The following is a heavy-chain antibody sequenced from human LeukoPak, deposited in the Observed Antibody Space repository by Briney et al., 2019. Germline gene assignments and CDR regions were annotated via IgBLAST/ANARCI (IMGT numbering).Heavy chain of an antibody. CDR1: GYTFTSNG. CDR3: ARDKEPKYCSGGSCLYYYYYYMDV. CDR2: ISAYNGNT. D-gene: IGHD2-15*01. Sequence: ASVKVSCKASGYTFTSNGISWVRQAPGQGLEWMGWISAYNGNTSYAQKLQGRVTMTTDTSTSTAYMELRSLRSDDTAVYYCARDKEPKYCSGGSCLYYYYYYMDVWGKGTTVTVSS. J-gene: IGHJ6*03. V-gene: IGHV1-18*01.